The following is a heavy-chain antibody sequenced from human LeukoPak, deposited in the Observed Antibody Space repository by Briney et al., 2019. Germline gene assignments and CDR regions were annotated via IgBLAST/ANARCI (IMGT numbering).Heavy chain of an antibody. CDR2: ISGSGGST. Sequence: GGSLRLSCVASGFTFSSYAMSWVRQAPGKGLEWVSAISGSGGSTYYADSVKGRFTISRDNSKNTLYLQMNSLRAEDTAVYYCAKGSGPLQYYFDYWGQGTLVTVSS. J-gene: IGHJ4*02. D-gene: IGHD2-15*01. CDR3: AKGSGPLQYYFDY. V-gene: IGHV3-23*01. CDR1: GFTFSSYA.